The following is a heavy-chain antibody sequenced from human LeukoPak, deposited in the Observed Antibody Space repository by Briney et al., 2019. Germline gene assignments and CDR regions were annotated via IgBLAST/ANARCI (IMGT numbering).Heavy chain of an antibody. D-gene: IGHD1-26*01. V-gene: IGHV1-8*01. CDR2: MNPNSGNT. J-gene: IGHJ4*02. Sequence: ASVKVSCKTSGGTFNTYAINWVRQATGQGLEWMGWMNPNSGNTGYAQKFQGRVTITRNTSIGTAYMELSSLRSEDTAVYYCARRRSLGAPTDYWGQGTLVTVSS. CDR3: ARRRSLGAPTDY. CDR1: GGTFNTYA.